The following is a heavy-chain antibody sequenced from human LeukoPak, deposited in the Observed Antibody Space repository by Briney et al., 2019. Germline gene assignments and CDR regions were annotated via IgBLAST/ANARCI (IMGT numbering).Heavy chain of an antibody. CDR2: IYSSGRT. CDR3: ARGHSIEPYYYYYYMDV. CDR1: GGSISSGSYY. Sequence: PSETLSLTCTVSGGSISSGSYYWSWIRQPAGKGLEWIGRIYSSGRTNYNPSLKSRVTISVDTSKNQFSLKLSSVTAADTAVYYCARGHSIEPYYYYYYMDVWGKGTTVTVSS. D-gene: IGHD4-11*01. V-gene: IGHV4-61*02. J-gene: IGHJ6*03.